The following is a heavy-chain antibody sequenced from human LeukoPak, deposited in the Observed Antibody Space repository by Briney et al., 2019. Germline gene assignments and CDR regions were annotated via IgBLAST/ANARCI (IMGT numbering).Heavy chain of an antibody. Sequence: PSETLSLTCPVSGGSISSYYWSWIRQPPGKGLEWIGYIYYSGSTNYNPSLKSRVTISVQTSKHQFSLKLSSVTAADTAVYYCARQIRSYWFDPWGQGTLVTVSS. CDR3: ARQIRSYWFDP. CDR1: GGSISSYY. V-gene: IGHV4-59*08. CDR2: IYYSGST. J-gene: IGHJ5*02. D-gene: IGHD3-3*02.